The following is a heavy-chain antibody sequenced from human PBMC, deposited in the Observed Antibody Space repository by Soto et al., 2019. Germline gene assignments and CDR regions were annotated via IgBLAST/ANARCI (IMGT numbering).Heavy chain of an antibody. J-gene: IGHJ4*02. D-gene: IGHD3-22*01. V-gene: IGHV1-2*04. Sequence: GASVKVSCKASGYTFTGYYMHWVRQAPGQGLEWMGWINPNSGGTNYAQKFQGWVTMTRDTSISTAYMELSRLRSDDTAVYYCARGPNYYGSIKGNDYWGQGTLVTVSS. CDR2: INPNSGGT. CDR1: GYTFTGYY. CDR3: ARGPNYYGSIKGNDY.